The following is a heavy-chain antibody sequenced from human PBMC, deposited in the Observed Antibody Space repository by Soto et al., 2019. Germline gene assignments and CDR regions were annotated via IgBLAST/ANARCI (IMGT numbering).Heavy chain of an antibody. CDR1: GFTFRNYW. D-gene: IGHD5-18*01. CDR3: AKGYGYYFDS. V-gene: IGHV3-7*03. Sequence: EVQLVESGGGLVQPGGSLRLSCAASGFTFRNYWMSWVRQAPGKGLEWVLSIKHDGSETYSVDSVRGRFTSSRDNAENSVDLQMHSLRDDDTAVYFCAKGYGYYFDSWGQGTQVTVSS. J-gene: IGHJ4*02. CDR2: IKHDGSET.